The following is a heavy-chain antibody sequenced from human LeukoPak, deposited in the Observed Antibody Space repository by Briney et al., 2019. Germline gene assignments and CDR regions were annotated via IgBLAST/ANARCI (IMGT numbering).Heavy chain of an antibody. CDR2: IYHNGLT. D-gene: IGHD3-10*01. CDR3: AREANYYGSGSYFEGTFDY. CDR1: GGSISSYY. V-gene: IGHV4-59*01. J-gene: IGHJ4*02. Sequence: SETLSLTCTVSGGSISSYYWSWIRQSPGKGLEWIGYIYHNGLTNYNPSLKSRVTISIDTSKNEFSLKLTSVIAADTAVYYCAREANYYGSGSYFEGTFDYWGQGSLVTVSS.